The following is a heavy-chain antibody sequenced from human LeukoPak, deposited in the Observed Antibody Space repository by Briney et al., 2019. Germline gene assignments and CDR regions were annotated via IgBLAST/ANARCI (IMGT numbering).Heavy chain of an antibody. Sequence: SETLSLTCAVYGGSFRGYYWSWIRQPPGKGLEWIGEINHSGSTNYNPSLKSRVTISVDTSKNQFSLKLSSVTAADTAVYYCARGLAGRTIRLDPWGQGTLVTVSS. CDR1: GGSFRGYY. CDR2: INHSGST. D-gene: IGHD3-3*01. V-gene: IGHV4-34*01. J-gene: IGHJ5*02. CDR3: ARGLAGRTIRLDP.